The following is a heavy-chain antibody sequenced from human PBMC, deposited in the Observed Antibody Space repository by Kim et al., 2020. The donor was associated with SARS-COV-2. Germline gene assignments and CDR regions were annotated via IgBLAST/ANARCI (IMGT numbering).Heavy chain of an antibody. Sequence: ASVKVSCKASGYTFTSYGISWVRQAPGQGLEWMGWISTYNGNTNYAQKLQGRVTMTTDTSTSTAYMELRSLRSDDTAVYYCARERSTSIAAVPSDYWGQGTLVTVTS. J-gene: IGHJ4*02. CDR2: ISTYNGNT. D-gene: IGHD6-13*01. CDR1: GYTFTSYG. CDR3: ARERSTSIAAVPSDY. V-gene: IGHV1-18*01.